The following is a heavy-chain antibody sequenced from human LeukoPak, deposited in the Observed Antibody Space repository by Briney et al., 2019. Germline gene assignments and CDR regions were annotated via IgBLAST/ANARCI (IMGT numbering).Heavy chain of an antibody. CDR2: INPNSGGT. Sequence: GASVKVSCKASGYTFTGYYMHWVRQAPGQGLEWMGWINPNSGGTNYAKKFQGRVTMTRDKSISKAYMELSRLRSDDTAVYYCARVGRRMDGAFDIWGQGTMVTVSS. CDR1: GYTFTGYY. V-gene: IGHV1-2*02. J-gene: IGHJ3*02. CDR3: ARVGRRMDGAFDI. D-gene: IGHD2-2*03.